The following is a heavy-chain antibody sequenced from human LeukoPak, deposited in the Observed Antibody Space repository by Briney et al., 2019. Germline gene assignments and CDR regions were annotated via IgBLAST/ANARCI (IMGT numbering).Heavy chain of an antibody. CDR2: IKQDGSEK. Sequence: GGSLRLSCAASGFTFSNYWMIWVRQAPGKGLEWVGNIKQDGSEKRYADSVRGRFSISRDNAQTSLYLEMNSLRAEDTAVYYCARSIGAAYFDNWGQGTLVTVSS. J-gene: IGHJ4*02. CDR1: GFTFSNYW. CDR3: ARSIGAAYFDN. V-gene: IGHV3-7*02. D-gene: IGHD6-13*01.